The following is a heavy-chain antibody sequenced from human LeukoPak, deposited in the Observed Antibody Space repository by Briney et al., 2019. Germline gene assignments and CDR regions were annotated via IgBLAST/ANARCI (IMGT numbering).Heavy chain of an antibody. Sequence: GGSLRLSCAASGFTFSSYEMNWVRQAPGKGLEWISYISSSGGTIYYADSVKGRFTISRDNAKNSLYLQMNSLRAEDTAVYYCARMRPELDYWGQGTLVTVSS. CDR3: ARMRPELDY. V-gene: IGHV3-48*03. CDR1: GFTFSSYE. CDR2: ISSSGGTI. J-gene: IGHJ4*02. D-gene: IGHD6-6*01.